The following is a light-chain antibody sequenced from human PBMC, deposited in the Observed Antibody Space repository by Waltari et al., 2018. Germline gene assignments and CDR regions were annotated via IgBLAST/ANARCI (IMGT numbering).Light chain of an antibody. CDR3: QQYDVWWT. Sequence: EIVMTQSPATLSMSLGERATLSCRASQSISNHVAWFQQKPGPAPRLLIYDASARATGVPARFSGSGSGTEFTLSISGLQSEDSAVYYCQQYDVWWTFGQGTKVEIK. CDR1: QSISNH. J-gene: IGKJ1*01. CDR2: DAS. V-gene: IGKV3-15*01.